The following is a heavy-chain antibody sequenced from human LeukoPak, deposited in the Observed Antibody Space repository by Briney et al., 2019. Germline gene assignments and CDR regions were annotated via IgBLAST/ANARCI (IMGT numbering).Heavy chain of an antibody. Sequence: APVKVSCKVSGYTLTELSMHWVRQAPGKRLEWMGGFDPEDGETIYAQKFQGRVTMTEDTSTDTAYMELSSLRSEDTAVYYCATHSGWYPYYFDYWGQGTLVTVSS. D-gene: IGHD6-19*01. V-gene: IGHV1-24*01. J-gene: IGHJ4*02. CDR3: ATHSGWYPYYFDY. CDR2: FDPEDGET. CDR1: GYTLTELS.